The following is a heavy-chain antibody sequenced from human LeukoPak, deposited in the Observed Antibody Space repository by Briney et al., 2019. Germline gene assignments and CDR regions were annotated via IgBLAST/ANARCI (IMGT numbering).Heavy chain of an antibody. V-gene: IGHV3-23*03. J-gene: IGHJ4*02. Sequence: GGSLRLSCAASGFTFSTYAMSWVRQAPGRGLECVSLIYSGDTTYYADSVKGRFTISRDNSKNTLYLQMNSLRAEDTAVYYCARVGYGSGSNYFDYWGQGTLVTVSS. CDR2: IYSGDTT. CDR3: ARVGYGSGSNYFDY. CDR1: GFTFSTYA. D-gene: IGHD3-10*01.